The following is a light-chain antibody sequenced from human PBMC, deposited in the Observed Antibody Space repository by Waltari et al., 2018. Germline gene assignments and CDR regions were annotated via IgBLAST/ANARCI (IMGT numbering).Light chain of an antibody. CDR3: MQGLETPYT. J-gene: IGKJ2*01. CDR1: QSLLHRNGKTF. CDR2: LGT. Sequence: DIVMTQSPLSLPFTPGEPASLSCRSVQSLLHRNGKTFFDWYLQKPGQSPQLLIYLGTNRASGVPDRFSGSGSGTFFTLRISRVEAEDVGVYYCMQGLETPYTFGQGTNLEIK. V-gene: IGKV2-28*01.